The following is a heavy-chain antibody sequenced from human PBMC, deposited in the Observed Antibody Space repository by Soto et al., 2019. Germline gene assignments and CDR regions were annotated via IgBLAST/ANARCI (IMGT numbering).Heavy chain of an antibody. D-gene: IGHD6-13*01. J-gene: IGHJ2*01. CDR2: ITWNNGSI. CDR1: GFTFDDYA. V-gene: IGHV3-9*01. CDR3: LKDKGGRQLRSWYFDL. Sequence: EVYLVESGGGLVQPGRSLRLSCAASGFTFDDYAMHWVRQAPGKGLEWVSGITWNNGSIGYADSVKGRFTISRDNAKNSIYLQIKSMRAEDTAFSYCLKDKGGRQLRSWYFDLWGRGTLVTVSS.